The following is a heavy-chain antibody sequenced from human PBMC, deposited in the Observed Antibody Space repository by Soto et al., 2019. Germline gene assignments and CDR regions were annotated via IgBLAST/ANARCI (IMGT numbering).Heavy chain of an antibody. Sequence: QVQLQQWGAGLLKPSETLSLTCAVYGGSFSGYYWSWIRQPPGKGLEWIGEINHSGSTNYSPSLRRRVTISVDTSKNQFSLKQSSVTAADTAVYYCARRYDFWSGYPWWGQGTLVTVSS. D-gene: IGHD3-3*01. CDR3: ARRYDFWSGYPW. V-gene: IGHV4-34*01. CDR2: INHSGST. J-gene: IGHJ4*02. CDR1: GGSFSGYY.